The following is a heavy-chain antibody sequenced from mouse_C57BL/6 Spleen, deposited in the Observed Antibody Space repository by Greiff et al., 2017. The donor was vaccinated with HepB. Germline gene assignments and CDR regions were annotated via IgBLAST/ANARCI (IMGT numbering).Heavy chain of an antibody. CDR3: ARRGYGSSDWYFDV. CDR1: GFTFSSYT. Sequence: EVQLVESGGGLVKPGGSLKLSCAASGFTFSSYTMSWVRQTPEKRLEWVATISGGGGNTYYPDSVKGRFTISRDNAKNTLYLQMSSLRSEDTALYDCARRGYGSSDWYFDVWGTGTTVTVSS. J-gene: IGHJ1*03. V-gene: IGHV5-9*01. D-gene: IGHD1-1*01. CDR2: ISGGGGNT.